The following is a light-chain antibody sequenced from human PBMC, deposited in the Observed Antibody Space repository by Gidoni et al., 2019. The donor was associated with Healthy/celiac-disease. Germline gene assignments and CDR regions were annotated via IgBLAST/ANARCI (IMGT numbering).Light chain of an antibody. CDR3: QQYNSYSRT. Sequence: DIQITQSPSTLSASVGDRVTITCRASQSINNWLAWYQQRPGKAPKLLIYKASSLESGVPSRFSGSGFGTEFTLTISSLQPDDFATYYCQQYNSYSRTFGQGTKVEIK. J-gene: IGKJ1*01. CDR1: QSINNW. V-gene: IGKV1-5*03. CDR2: KAS.